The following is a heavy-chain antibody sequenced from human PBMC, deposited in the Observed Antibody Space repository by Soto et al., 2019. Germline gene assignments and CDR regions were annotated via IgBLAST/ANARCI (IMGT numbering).Heavy chain of an antibody. D-gene: IGHD6-13*01. V-gene: IGHV4-31*03. CDR2: IYYSGST. Sequence: PSETLSLTCTVSGGSISSGGYYWSWIRQHPGKGLEWIGYIYYSGSTYYNPSLKSRVTISVDASKNQFSLKLSSVTAADTAVYYCARVRSEYSSSWYVCYYYGMDVWGQGTTVTVSS. CDR1: GGSISSGGYY. CDR3: ARVRSEYSSSWYVCYYYGMDV. J-gene: IGHJ6*02.